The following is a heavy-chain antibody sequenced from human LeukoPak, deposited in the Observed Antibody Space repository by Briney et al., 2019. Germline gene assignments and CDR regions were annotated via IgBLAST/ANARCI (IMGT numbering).Heavy chain of an antibody. CDR1: VGSISSYY. V-gene: IGHV4-59*01. CDR3: ARSFYGDYIEYFQN. CDR2: IYYSGCS. D-gene: IGHD4-17*01. J-gene: IGHJ1*01. Sequence: SETLSLTCTVSVGSISSYYWSWIRQPPGKVQAWTGYIYYSGCSNSNPSLKSRVTISVDTSKNQCSLKLSSVTAADTAVYYCARSFYGDYIEYFQNWGQGTLVTVS.